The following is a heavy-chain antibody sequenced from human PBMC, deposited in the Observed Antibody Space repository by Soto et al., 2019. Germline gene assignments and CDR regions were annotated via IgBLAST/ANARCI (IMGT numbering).Heavy chain of an antibody. J-gene: IGHJ4*02. CDR3: ARAPRGNYGYPSYFDY. D-gene: IGHD3-10*01. V-gene: IGHV4-61*01. Sequence: SETLSLTCTVIGGSIRSPNFSWSWIRQHPGKGPEWIGNIYYNGTTTYSPSLESRLTISLDTSKNQFSLTLSSVTAADTAVYYCARAPRGNYGYPSYFDYWGQGTLVTVSS. CDR2: IYYNGTT. CDR1: GGSIRSPNFS.